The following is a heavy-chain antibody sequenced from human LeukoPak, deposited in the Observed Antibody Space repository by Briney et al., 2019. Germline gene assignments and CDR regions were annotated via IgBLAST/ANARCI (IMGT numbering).Heavy chain of an antibody. D-gene: IGHD4-17*01. CDR1: GFTFSSYA. Sequence: GGSLRLSCAASGFTFSSYAMHWVRQAPGKGLEWVAVISYDGSNKYYADSVKGRFTISRDNSKNTLYLQMNSLRAEDTAVYYCARGRPTTVTRFDYWGQGTMVTVSS. J-gene: IGHJ3*01. CDR3: ARGRPTTVTRFDY. V-gene: IGHV3-30-3*01. CDR2: ISYDGSNK.